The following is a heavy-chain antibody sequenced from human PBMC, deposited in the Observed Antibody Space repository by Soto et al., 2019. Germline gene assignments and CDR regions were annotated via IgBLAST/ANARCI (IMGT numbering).Heavy chain of an antibody. Sequence: ASVKVSCKASGYTFTGYYMHWVRQAPGQGLEWMGWINPNSGGTNYAQKFRGRVTMTRDTSISTAYMELSRLRSDDTAVYYCARDFYGDYNPNWFDPWGQGTLVTVSS. CDR2: INPNSGGT. V-gene: IGHV1-2*02. CDR1: GYTFTGYY. D-gene: IGHD4-17*01. J-gene: IGHJ5*02. CDR3: ARDFYGDYNPNWFDP.